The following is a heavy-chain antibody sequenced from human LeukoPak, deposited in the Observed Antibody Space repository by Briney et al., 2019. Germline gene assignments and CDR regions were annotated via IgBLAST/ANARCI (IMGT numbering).Heavy chain of an antibody. V-gene: IGHV1-18*01. J-gene: IGHJ4*02. D-gene: IGHD3-3*01. CDR3: ARPTGSLYDFWSGYIDY. CDR2: ISVYNGNT. Sequence: ASVKVSCKASGYTFTSYGISWVRQAPGQGLEWMGWISVYNGNTKYVQKFQGRVTMTKDTSPRTAYMELRSLRSDDTAVYYCARPTGSLYDFWSGYIDYWGQGTLVTVSS. CDR1: GYTFTSYG.